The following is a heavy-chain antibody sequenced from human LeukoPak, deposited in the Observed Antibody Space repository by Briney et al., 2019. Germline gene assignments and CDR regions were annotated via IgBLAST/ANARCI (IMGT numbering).Heavy chain of an antibody. CDR2: IWYDGSNK. Sequence: GGSLRLSCAASGFTFSSYSMSWVRQAPGKGLEWVAVIWYDGSNKYYADSVKGRFTISRDNSKNTLYLQMNSLRAEDTAVYYCARGVRYSSSWYLPYWGQGTLVTVSS. CDR3: ARGVRYSSSWYLPY. J-gene: IGHJ4*02. D-gene: IGHD6-13*01. CDR1: GFTFSSYS. V-gene: IGHV3-33*08.